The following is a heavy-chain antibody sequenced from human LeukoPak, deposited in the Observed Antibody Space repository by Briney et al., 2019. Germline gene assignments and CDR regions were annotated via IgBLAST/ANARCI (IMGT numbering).Heavy chain of an antibody. V-gene: IGHV4-38-2*02. Sequence: PSETLSLTCTVSGYSISSGYYWGWIRQPPGKGLEWIGSIYHSGSTYYNPYLKSRVTISVDTSKNQFSLKLSSVTAADTAVYYCARVTDYYDSSGYYYGQWGQGTLVTVSS. J-gene: IGHJ4*02. CDR2: IYHSGST. CDR3: ARVTDYYDSSGYYYGQ. CDR1: GYSISSGYY. D-gene: IGHD3-22*01.